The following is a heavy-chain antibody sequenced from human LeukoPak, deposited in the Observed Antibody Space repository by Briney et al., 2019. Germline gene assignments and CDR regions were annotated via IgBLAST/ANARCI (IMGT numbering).Heavy chain of an antibody. Sequence: GGSLRLSCAASGFTFSNHWMNWVRQAPGKGLEWVSSISSSSSYIYYADSVKGRFTISRDNAKNSLYLQMNSLRAEDTAVYYCARVLARVPAAKFAFDIWGQGTMVTVSS. CDR2: ISSSSSYI. CDR3: ARVLARVPAAKFAFDI. CDR1: GFTFSNHW. D-gene: IGHD2-2*01. J-gene: IGHJ3*02. V-gene: IGHV3-21*01.